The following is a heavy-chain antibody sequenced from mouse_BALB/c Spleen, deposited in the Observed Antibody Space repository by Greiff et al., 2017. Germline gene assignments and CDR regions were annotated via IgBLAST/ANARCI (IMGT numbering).Heavy chain of an antibody. CDR2: INPYNDGT. Sequence: VQLKQSGPELVKPGASVKMSCKASGYTFTSYVMHWVKQKPGQGLEWIGYINPYNDGTKYNEKFKGKATLTSDKSSSTAYMELSSLTSEDSAVYYCARRSGLVWSFMDYWGQGTSVTVSS. D-gene: IGHD2-10*02. CDR3: ARRSGLVWSFMDY. V-gene: IGHV1-14*01. CDR1: GYTFTSYV. J-gene: IGHJ4*01.